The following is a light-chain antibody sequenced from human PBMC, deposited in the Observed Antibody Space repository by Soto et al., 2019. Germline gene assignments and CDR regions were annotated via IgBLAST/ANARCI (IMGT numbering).Light chain of an antibody. CDR2: KAS. CDR3: LQYNSYPWT. V-gene: IGKV1-5*03. Sequence: DIQMTQSPSTLSASVGDRVTITCRASQSFSTWLAWYQQKPGKAPKLLIYKASNLESGVPSRFSGSGSGTEFSLTFSSLQPDDFATYYCLQYNSYPWTFGQGTKLEIK. CDR1: QSFSTW. J-gene: IGKJ2*02.